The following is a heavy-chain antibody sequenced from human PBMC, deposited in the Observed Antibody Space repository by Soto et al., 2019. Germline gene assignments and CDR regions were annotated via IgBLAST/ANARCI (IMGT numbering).Heavy chain of an antibody. V-gene: IGHV4-31*03. CDR3: ARVGYCSGGSCYGYYYYYGMDV. J-gene: IGHJ6*02. Sequence: SETLSLTCTVSGGSISSGGYYWSWIRQHPGRGLEWIGYIDYSGSIYYNPSLKSRVTISVDTSKNQFALDLSSVTAADTAVYYCARVGYCSGGSCYGYYYYYGMDVWGQGTTVTVSS. CDR2: IDYSGSI. D-gene: IGHD2-15*01. CDR1: GGSISSGGYY.